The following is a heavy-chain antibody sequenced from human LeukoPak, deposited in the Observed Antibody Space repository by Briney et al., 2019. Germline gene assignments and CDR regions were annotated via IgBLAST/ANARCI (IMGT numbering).Heavy chain of an antibody. D-gene: IGHD3-16*01. CDR2: IDGSTRTI. Sequence: GGSLRLSCAAPGFTFSTYSMNWVRQAPGKGLEWISFIDGSTRTIFYADSVKGRFSISRDNAKNSLFLQMNSLRAEDTAVYYCARRVPSQVITDYFDYWGQGTLVTVSS. V-gene: IGHV3-48*04. J-gene: IGHJ4*02. CDR3: ARRVPSQVITDYFDY. CDR1: GFTFSTYS.